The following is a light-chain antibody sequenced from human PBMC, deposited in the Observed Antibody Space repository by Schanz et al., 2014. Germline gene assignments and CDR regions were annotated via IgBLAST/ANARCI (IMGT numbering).Light chain of an antibody. CDR2: AAS. V-gene: IGKV1-6*01. Sequence: AIQMTQSPSSLSASVGDRVTITCRASQGVGDDLGWYQQKPGKAPKLLIYAASTLHSGVPSRFSGSGSGTDFTLTISSLQPEDFATYYCLQDYNYPYTFGQGTKLEIK. J-gene: IGKJ2*01. CDR3: LQDYNYPYT. CDR1: QGVGDD.